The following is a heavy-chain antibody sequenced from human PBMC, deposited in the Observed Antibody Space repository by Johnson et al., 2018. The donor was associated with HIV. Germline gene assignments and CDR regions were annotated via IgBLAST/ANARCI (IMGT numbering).Heavy chain of an antibody. CDR2: IRYDGSNK. D-gene: IGHD3-16*01. V-gene: IGHV3-30*02. Sequence: QVQLVESGGGVVQPGGSLRLSCAASGFTFSSYGMHWVRQAPGKGLEWVAFIRYDGSNKYYADSVKGRFTISRDNSKNTLYLQMNSLRAEDTAVYYCAKDLIADAFDIWGQGTMVTVSS. CDR1: GFTFSSYG. CDR3: AKDLIADAFDI. J-gene: IGHJ3*02.